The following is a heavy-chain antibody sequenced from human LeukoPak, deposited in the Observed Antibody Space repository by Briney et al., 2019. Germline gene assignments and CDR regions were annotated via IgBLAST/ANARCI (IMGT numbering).Heavy chain of an antibody. V-gene: IGHV3-48*03. CDR2: ISSSGSHT. D-gene: IGHD5-24*01. J-gene: IGHJ6*03. CDR1: GFTFSNYE. CDR3: ARGGEMATTYYYYYYYMDV. Sequence: GGSLRLSCAASGFTFSNYEMNWVRQAPGKGLEWISYISSSGSHTYYADSVKGRFTISRDNAKNSLSLQMNSLRAEDTAVYYCARGGEMATTYYYYYYYMDVWGKGTTVTISS.